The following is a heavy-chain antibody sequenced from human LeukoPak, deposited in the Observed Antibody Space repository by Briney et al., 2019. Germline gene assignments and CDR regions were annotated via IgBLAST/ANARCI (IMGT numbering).Heavy chain of an antibody. J-gene: IGHJ4*02. D-gene: IGHD6-25*01. CDR1: GFTLSSYW. CDR3: ARDTRPFDY. V-gene: IGHV3-7*01. CDR2: IKQDVSEK. Sequence: GGSLRLSCAACGFTLSSYWMRWVRQARGEGGEGVANIKQDVSEKYYVDSVNRRFTISRDNAKTSLYLQMNSLRAEDTAVYYCARDTRPFDYWGQGTLVTVSS.